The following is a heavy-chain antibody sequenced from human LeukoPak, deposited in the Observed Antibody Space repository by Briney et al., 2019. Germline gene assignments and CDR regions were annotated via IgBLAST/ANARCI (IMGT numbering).Heavy chain of an antibody. CDR3: ARGFEGVAGWFDP. CDR1: GGSISGYY. CDR2: ISHRGST. Sequence: SETLSLTCTVSGGSISGYYWWWIRQPPGKAPEWIGYISHRGSTKYNFSLRSRVTMSVDTSKNQFSLKLSSMIAADTAMYYCARGFEGVAGWFDPWGQGTLVTVSS. D-gene: IGHD3-16*01. J-gene: IGHJ5*02. V-gene: IGHV4-59*01.